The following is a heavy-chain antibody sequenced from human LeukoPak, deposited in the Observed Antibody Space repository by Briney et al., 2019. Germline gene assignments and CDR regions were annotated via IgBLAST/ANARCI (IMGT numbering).Heavy chain of an antibody. Sequence: GGSLRLSCAASGFTFSSYWMSWVRQAPGKGLEWVANIKQDGSEKYYVDSVKGRFTISRDNAKNSLYLQMNSLRAEDMAVYYCARDIMATPSGGFDYWGQGTLVTVSS. D-gene: IGHD5-12*01. CDR2: IKQDGSEK. J-gene: IGHJ4*02. CDR3: ARDIMATPSGGFDY. V-gene: IGHV3-7*01. CDR1: GFTFSSYW.